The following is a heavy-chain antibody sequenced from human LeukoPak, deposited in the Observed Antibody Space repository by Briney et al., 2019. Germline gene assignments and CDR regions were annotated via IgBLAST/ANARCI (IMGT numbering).Heavy chain of an antibody. CDR2: IYYSGST. D-gene: IGHD1-14*01. Sequence: PSETLSLTCTVSGGSISSSSYYWGWIRQPPGKGLEWIGSIYYSGSTYYNPSLKSRVTISVDTSKNQFSLKLSSVTAADTAVYYCARGRRGGWNHEEYWGQGTLVTVSS. CDR1: GGSISSSSYY. V-gene: IGHV4-39*01. CDR3: ARGRRGGWNHEEY. J-gene: IGHJ4*02.